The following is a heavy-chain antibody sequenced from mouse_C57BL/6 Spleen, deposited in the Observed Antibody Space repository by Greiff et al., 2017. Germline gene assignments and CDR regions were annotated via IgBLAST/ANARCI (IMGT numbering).Heavy chain of an antibody. CDR2: IDPSDSYT. D-gene: IGHD3-1*01. Sequence: VQLQQPGAELVKPGASVKLSCKASGYTFTSYWMQWVKQRPGQGLEWIGEIDPSDSYTNYNQKFKGKATLTVDTSSSTAYMQLSSLTSEDSAVYYCARGYRLWYFEVWGTGTTVTVSS. CDR1: GYTFTSYW. J-gene: IGHJ1*03. V-gene: IGHV1-50*01. CDR3: ARGYRLWYFEV.